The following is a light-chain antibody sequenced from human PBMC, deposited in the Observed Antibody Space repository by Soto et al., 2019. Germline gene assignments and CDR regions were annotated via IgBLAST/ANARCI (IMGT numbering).Light chain of an antibody. CDR2: DDR. J-gene: IGLJ1*01. Sequence: SYELTQPPPVSVAPGQSARITCGGDNIGRKSVHWYQQKPGQAPVLVVFDDRDRPSGIPERFSGSNSENTATLTISRVEAGDEADYYCQVWDSVTDPNYVFGPGTKVTVL. CDR1: NIGRKS. CDR3: QVWDSVTDPNYV. V-gene: IGLV3-21*02.